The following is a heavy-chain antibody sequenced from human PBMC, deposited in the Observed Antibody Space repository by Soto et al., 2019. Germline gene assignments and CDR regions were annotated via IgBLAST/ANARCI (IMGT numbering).Heavy chain of an antibody. CDR3: ARGVGFELCGSHADIHYLPTPRSSDL. J-gene: IGHJ2*01. Sequence: SETLSISCTIPQGSISSYASCWVRQCPGKRLEWIGYLYYTGSTNYNPALKSRVTISLDTSKTQFSLKLWSVTASDTAVYYCARGVGFELCGSHADIHYLPTPRSSDL. CDR2: LYYTGST. CDR1: QGSISSYA. D-gene: IGHD6-6*01. V-gene: IGHV4-59*01.